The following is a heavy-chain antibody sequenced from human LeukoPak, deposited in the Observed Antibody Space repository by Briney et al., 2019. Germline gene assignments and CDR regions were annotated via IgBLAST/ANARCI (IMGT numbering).Heavy chain of an antibody. J-gene: IGHJ4*02. CDR2: ITCSGRDT. D-gene: IGHD2-8*02. V-gene: IGHV3-23*01. CDR3: AKGTLGSCSGVTCYDFDN. CDR1: GFTFSTYA. Sequence: PGGSLRLSCPASGFTFSTYAMNWVRQAPGERLEWVSSITCSGRDTYYASSVQGRITISRDNSRNTLYPQMNSLRTEDTALYYCAKGTLGSCSGVTCYDFDNWGQGTLVTVSS.